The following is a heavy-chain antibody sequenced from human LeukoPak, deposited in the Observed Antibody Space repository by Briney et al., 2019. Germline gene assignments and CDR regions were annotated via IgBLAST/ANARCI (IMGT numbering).Heavy chain of an antibody. Sequence: PGGSLRLSCVASGFTGSSNYMSWVRQAPGKGLEWVSVIYAGGTTYYADSVEGRFTISRDNSKNTLYLQMNSLRTEDTAIYYCARDTIAAAGTGYYFNLWGRGTLVTVSS. CDR1: GFTGSSNY. D-gene: IGHD6-13*01. V-gene: IGHV3-53*01. CDR2: IYAGGTT. CDR3: ARDTIAAAGTGYYFNL. J-gene: IGHJ2*01.